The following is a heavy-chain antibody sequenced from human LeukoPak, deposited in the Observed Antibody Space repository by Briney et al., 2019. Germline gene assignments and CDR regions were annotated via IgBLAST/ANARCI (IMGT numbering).Heavy chain of an antibody. CDR1: GGSFSSYF. Sequence: SETLSLTCTGSGGSFSSYFWSWIRQPPGKGLEWIGYMYYSGSTNYNPSLKSRVTISVDTSKKQFSLKLSSVTAADTAVYYCARLGNWNGGYWGQGTLVTVSS. CDR3: ARLGNWNGGY. J-gene: IGHJ4*02. D-gene: IGHD1-20*01. V-gene: IGHV4-59*08. CDR2: MYYSGST.